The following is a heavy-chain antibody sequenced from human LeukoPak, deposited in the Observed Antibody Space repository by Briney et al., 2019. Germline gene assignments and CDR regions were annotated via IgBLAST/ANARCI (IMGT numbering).Heavy chain of an antibody. D-gene: IGHD2-2*01. CDR3: SKQYQWGLPNWFDP. J-gene: IGHJ5*02. Sequence: GGSLRLSCAASGFTFSNYGMSWVRQAPGKGLEWVSAISGSGATTYYADSVKGRFTISRDNPKSTLYLQMNSLRAEDAAVYHCSKQYQWGLPNWFDPWGQGTLVSVSS. V-gene: IGHV3-23*01. CDR1: GFTFSNYG. CDR2: ISGSGATT.